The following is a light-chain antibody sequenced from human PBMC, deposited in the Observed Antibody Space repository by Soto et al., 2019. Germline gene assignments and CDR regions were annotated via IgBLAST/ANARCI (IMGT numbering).Light chain of an antibody. Sequence: QLVLTQSSSASASLGSSVKLTCTLSSGHSSYIIAWHQQQPGKAPRYLMKLEGSGSYNKGSGVPDRFSGSSSGADRYLTISNLQFEDEADYYCETWDFNTRVFGGGTTVTVL. J-gene: IGLJ3*02. CDR3: ETWDFNTRV. CDR2: LEGSGSY. V-gene: IGLV4-60*02. CDR1: SGHSSYI.